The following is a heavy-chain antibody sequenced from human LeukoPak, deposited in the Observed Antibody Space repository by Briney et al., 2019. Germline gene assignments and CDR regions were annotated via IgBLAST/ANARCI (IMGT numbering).Heavy chain of an antibody. D-gene: IGHD4-23*01. CDR3: ARENGGNGAFDI. Sequence: ASVKVSCKASGGTFSSYAISWVRQDPGQGLEWMGGIIPIFGTANYAQKFQGRVTITADESTSTAYMELSSLRSEDTAVYYCARENGGNGAFDIWGQGTMVTVSS. V-gene: IGHV1-69*13. CDR1: GGTFSSYA. J-gene: IGHJ3*02. CDR2: IIPIFGTA.